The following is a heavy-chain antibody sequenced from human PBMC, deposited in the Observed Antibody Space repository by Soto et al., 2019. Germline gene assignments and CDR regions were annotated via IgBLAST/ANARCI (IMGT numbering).Heavy chain of an antibody. J-gene: IGHJ6*02. Sequence: QVQLVESGGGVVQPGRSLRLSCAASGFTFISYGMHWVRQAPGKGLEWVAVISYDGSNKYYADSVKGRFTISRDKSKNTLDLQMNSLRAEDTAVYYCAKGTGRSSYYYGMDVWGQGTTVTVSS. V-gene: IGHV3-30*18. D-gene: IGHD2-2*01. CDR3: AKGTGRSSYYYGMDV. CDR1: GFTFISYG. CDR2: ISYDGSNK.